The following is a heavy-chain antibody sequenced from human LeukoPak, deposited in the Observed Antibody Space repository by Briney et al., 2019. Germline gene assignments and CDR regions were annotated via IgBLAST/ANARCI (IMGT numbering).Heavy chain of an antibody. CDR1: GYTFTTYY. CDR2: INPSGGGT. Sequence: ASVKVSCKASGYTFTTYYIHWVRQAPGQGRDWRGIINPSGGGTSYAQKFQGRVTVTMDTSTSTVYMEVSSLRSEDTAVYYCARDRSGSYYGFDYWGQGTLVTVSS. V-gene: IGHV1-46*01. J-gene: IGHJ4*02. D-gene: IGHD1-26*01. CDR3: ARDRSGSYYGFDY.